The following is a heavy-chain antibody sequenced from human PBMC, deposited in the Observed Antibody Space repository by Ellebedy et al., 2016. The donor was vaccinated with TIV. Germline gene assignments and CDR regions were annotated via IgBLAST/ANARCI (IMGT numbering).Heavy chain of an antibody. V-gene: IGHV1-46*01. Sequence: ASVKVSSKASGYTFTSYYMHWVRQAPEQGLEWMGIINPSGGSTSYAQKFQGRVTMTRDTSTSTVYMELSSLRSEDTAVYYCATTLGDYDYVWGDYWGQGTLVTVSS. CDR1: GYTFTSYY. CDR2: INPSGGST. J-gene: IGHJ4*02. D-gene: IGHD3-16*01. CDR3: ATTLGDYDYVWGDY.